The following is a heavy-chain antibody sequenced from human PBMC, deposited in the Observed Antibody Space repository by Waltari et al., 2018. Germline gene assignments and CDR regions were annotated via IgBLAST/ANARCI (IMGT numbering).Heavy chain of an antibody. Sequence: EVQLVESGGGLVQPGGSLRLSCAASGFTFSSYAMSWVRQAPGKGLEWVSAISGSGGSTYYADSVKGRFTISRDNSKNTLYLQMNSLRAEDTAVYYCAKDIPPYYYDSSGSHPAFDIWGQGTMVTVSS. CDR3: AKDIPPYYYDSSGSHPAFDI. CDR2: ISGSGGST. V-gene: IGHV3-23*04. D-gene: IGHD3-22*01. J-gene: IGHJ3*02. CDR1: GFTFSSYA.